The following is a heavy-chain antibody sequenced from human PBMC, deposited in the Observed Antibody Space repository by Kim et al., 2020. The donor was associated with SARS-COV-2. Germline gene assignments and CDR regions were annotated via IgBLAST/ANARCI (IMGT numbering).Heavy chain of an antibody. D-gene: IGHD3-22*01. J-gene: IGHJ4*02. CDR3: AKDHESSGWPTFDY. Sequence: YADSVTGRFTVSRDNADNTLYLQMNSLRAEDTALYYCAKDHESSGWPTFDYWGQGTLVTVSS. V-gene: IGHV3-23*01.